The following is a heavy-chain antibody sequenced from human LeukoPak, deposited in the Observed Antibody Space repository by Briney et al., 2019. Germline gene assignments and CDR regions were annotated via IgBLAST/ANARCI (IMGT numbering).Heavy chain of an antibody. J-gene: IGHJ4*02. CDR3: ARWLYSSGWAIDY. CDR2: ITTSSSHI. D-gene: IGHD6-19*01. V-gene: IGHV3-21*01. Sequence: GGSLRLSCAASGFTFSAFNMNWVRRTPGKGLEWVSSITTSSSHIFYADSVKGRFTISRDNAKNSLYLQMNSLRAEDTAVYYCARWLYSSGWAIDYWGQGTLVTVSS. CDR1: GFTFSAFN.